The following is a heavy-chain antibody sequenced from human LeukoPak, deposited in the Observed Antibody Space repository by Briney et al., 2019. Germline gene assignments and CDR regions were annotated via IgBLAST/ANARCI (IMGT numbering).Heavy chain of an antibody. Sequence: ASVKVSCKTSGYSFITYYIHWVRQAPGQGPEWLGRINPNGGTTTYAQKFQDGVTMTRDTSTGTVYMELNSLRSEDTAMNYCGRDGGGGSWGDFWGQGTLVTVSS. D-gene: IGHD2-15*01. CDR1: GYSFITYY. CDR2: INPNGGTT. CDR3: GRDGGGGSWGDF. J-gene: IGHJ4*02. V-gene: IGHV1-46*01.